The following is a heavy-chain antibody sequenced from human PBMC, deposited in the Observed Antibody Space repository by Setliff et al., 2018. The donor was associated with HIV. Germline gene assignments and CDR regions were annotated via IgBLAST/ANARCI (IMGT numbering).Heavy chain of an antibody. V-gene: IGHV4-34*01. CDR3: ARGDWNDVKLDY. CDR1: GGSFSGYY. D-gene: IGHD1-1*01. Sequence: SETLSLTCAVYGGSFSGYYWSWIRQPPGKGLEWIGEIIHSGSTNYNPSLKSRVTISLDTSKNHLSLKLRSVTAGDTAVYYCARGDWNDVKLDYWGQGTLVTVSS. CDR2: IIHSGST. J-gene: IGHJ4*02.